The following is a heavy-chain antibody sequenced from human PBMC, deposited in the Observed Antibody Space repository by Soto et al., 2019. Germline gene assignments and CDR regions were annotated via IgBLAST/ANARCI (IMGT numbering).Heavy chain of an antibody. V-gene: IGHV3-23*01. J-gene: IGHJ5*02. CDR3: AKDHYGDYGEYNWFDP. D-gene: IGHD4-17*01. CDR1: GFTFSSYA. CDR2: ISGSGGST. Sequence: GGSLRLSCAASGFTFSSYAMSWVRQAPGKGLEWVSAISGSGGSTYYADSVKGRFTISRDNSKNTLYLQMNSLRAEDTAVYYWAKDHYGDYGEYNWFDPWGQGTLVTVSS.